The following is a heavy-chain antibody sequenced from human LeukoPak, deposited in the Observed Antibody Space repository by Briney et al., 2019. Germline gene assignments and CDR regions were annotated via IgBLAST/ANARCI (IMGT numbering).Heavy chain of an antibody. CDR1: GFTLSSYN. V-gene: IGHV3-21*01. CDR3: VRIPNSANFPNWFDP. D-gene: IGHD2/OR15-2a*01. Sequence: GGSLRLSCAASGFTLSSYNMNSVRQAPQKGLEWISSISGNSANIFYADSVKGRFTISRDNAKNSLYLQMNSVRDDDTAVYYCVRIPNSANFPNWFDPWGQGTLVTVSS. CDR2: ISGNSANI. J-gene: IGHJ5*02.